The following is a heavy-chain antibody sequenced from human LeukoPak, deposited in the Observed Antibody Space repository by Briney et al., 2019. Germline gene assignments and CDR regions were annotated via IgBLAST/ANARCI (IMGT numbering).Heavy chain of an antibody. CDR1: GFTFSSYG. CDR2: ISYDGSNK. CDR3: AKDRQAAAGIFDY. D-gene: IGHD6-13*01. V-gene: IGHV3-30*18. Sequence: GGSLRLSCAASGFTFSSYGMHWVRQAPGKGLEWVAVISYDGSNKYYADSVKGRFTISRDNSKNTLYLQMNSLRAEDTAVYYCAKDRQAAAGIFDYWGQGTLVTVSS. J-gene: IGHJ4*02.